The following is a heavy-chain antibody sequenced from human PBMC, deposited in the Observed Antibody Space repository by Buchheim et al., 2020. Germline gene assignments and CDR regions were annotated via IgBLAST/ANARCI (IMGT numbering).Heavy chain of an antibody. CDR3: ARAHPGNNYDMDV. J-gene: IGHJ6*02. CDR2: IYYSGST. Sequence: QVQLQESGPGLVQPSQTLSLTCNVSGGSISSGGYYWSWIRQHPGKGLEWIGYIYYSGSTYYNPSRKIRVTMSVYTSKNQFSLELSSVTAADTAVYYCARAHPGNNYDMDVWGQGTT. V-gene: IGHV4-31*03. CDR1: GGSISSGGYY.